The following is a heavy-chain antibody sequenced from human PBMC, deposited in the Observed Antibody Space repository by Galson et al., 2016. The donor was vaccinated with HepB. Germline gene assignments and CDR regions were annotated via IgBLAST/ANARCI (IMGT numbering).Heavy chain of an antibody. D-gene: IGHD4-17*01. CDR1: GHTFTSYA. Sequence: SVKVSCKASGHTFTSYAIQWVRQAPGQGLEWMGWISVDNSNTRYSQKFQGRVSFTTDTSATSAYMELHSLKSEDTALYYCVTAHGDIDLWGQGTLVTVSS. CDR2: ISVDNSNT. V-gene: IGHV1-3*01. CDR3: VTAHGDIDL. J-gene: IGHJ4*02.